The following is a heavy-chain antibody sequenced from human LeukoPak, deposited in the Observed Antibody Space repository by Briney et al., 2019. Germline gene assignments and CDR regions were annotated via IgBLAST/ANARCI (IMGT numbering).Heavy chain of an antibody. CDR3: ASYYDSSGAPFDY. V-gene: IGHV1-69*05. D-gene: IGHD3-22*01. Sequence: SVKVSCKASGGTFSSYAISWVRQAPGQGLEWMGGIIPIFGTANYAQKFRGRVTITTDESTSTAYMELSSLRSEDTAEYYCASYYDSSGAPFDYWGQGTLVTVSS. CDR2: IIPIFGTA. CDR1: GGTFSSYA. J-gene: IGHJ4*02.